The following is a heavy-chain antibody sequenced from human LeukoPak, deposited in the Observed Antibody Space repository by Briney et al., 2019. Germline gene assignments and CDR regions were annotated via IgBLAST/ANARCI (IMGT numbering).Heavy chain of an antibody. CDR2: MNPNSGNT. Sequence: ASVKVSCKASGYTFTSYDINWVRQATGQGLEWMGWMNPNSGNTGYAQKFQGRVTMTRSTSISTAYMELSSLRSEDTAVYYCARAPRWVRGVTEYKFDPWGQGTLVTVSS. CDR3: ARAPRWVRGVTEYKFDP. CDR1: GYTFTSYD. D-gene: IGHD3-10*01. V-gene: IGHV1-8*01. J-gene: IGHJ5*02.